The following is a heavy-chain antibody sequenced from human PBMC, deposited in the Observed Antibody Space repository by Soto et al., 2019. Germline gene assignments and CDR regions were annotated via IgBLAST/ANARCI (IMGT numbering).Heavy chain of an antibody. J-gene: IGHJ6*02. CDR2: ISSRSDI. V-gene: IGHV3-21*01. D-gene: IGHD2-2*02. CDR1: GFTFSTYS. CDR3: AREYTAWPLAYGLDV. Sequence: PGGSLRLSCVGSGFTFSTYSINWVRQAPGKGLEWVSSISSRSDIYYADSVKGRFTISRGNAKNSVSLQMNSLRAKDTAVYYCAREYTAWPLAYGLDVWGQGTTVTVSS.